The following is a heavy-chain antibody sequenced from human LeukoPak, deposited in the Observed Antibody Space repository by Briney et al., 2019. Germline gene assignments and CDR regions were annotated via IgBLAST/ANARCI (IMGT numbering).Heavy chain of an antibody. D-gene: IGHD2-2*01. CDR3: ATEHWVPSS. J-gene: IGHJ5*02. CDR2: INQDGSEK. CDR1: GFTFSSYW. V-gene: IGHV3-7*01. Sequence: GGSLRLSCAASGFTFSSYWMSWVRQAPGKGLEWVANINQDGSEKYYVDSVKGRFTISRDNAKNSLFLQMSSLRGEDTAVYYCATEHWVPSSWGQGTLVTVSS.